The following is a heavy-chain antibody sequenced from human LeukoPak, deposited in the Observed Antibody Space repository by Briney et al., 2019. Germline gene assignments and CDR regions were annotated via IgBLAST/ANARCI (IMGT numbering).Heavy chain of an antibody. CDR1: GGSISSYY. J-gene: IGHJ4*02. CDR3: ARGSPLFAARPFDY. Sequence: PSETLSLTCTVSGGSISSYYWSWIRQPPGKGLEWIGRIYTSGSTNYNPSLKSRVTISVDTSKNQFSLKLSSVTAADTAVYYCARGSPLFAARPFDYWGQGTLVTVSS. V-gene: IGHV4-4*08. CDR2: IYTSGST. D-gene: IGHD6-6*01.